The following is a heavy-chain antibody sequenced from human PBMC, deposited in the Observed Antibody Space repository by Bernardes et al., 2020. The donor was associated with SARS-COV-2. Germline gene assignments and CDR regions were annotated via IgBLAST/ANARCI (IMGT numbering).Heavy chain of an antibody. V-gene: IGHV4-31*03. CDR2: IYPNGNT. CDR1: GGSISSAGYY. J-gene: IGHJ2*01. D-gene: IGHD6-13*01. CDR3: ATEQNIAAGDEWYFDL. Sequence: SETLSLTCSVTGGSISSAGYYWTWIRQHPGKGLEWIGYIYPNGNTDYNPSLKSRVTISLDTSKNQFSLKLTSLTVADTAVYYCATEQNIAAGDEWYFDLWGRGTLVTVSS.